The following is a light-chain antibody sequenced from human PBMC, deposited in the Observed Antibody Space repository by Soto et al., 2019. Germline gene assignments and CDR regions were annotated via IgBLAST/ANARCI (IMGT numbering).Light chain of an antibody. Sequence: QSALTQPASVSGSPGQSITISCTGTSSDVGGYNYVSWYQQHPGKAPKLMIYDVSNRPSGVSNRFSGSKSGNTASLTISGLQAEDEADYYCSSYIFFSTLVFGGGTKLTVL. CDR3: SSYIFFSTLV. J-gene: IGLJ3*02. CDR1: SSDVGGYNY. V-gene: IGLV2-14*01. CDR2: DVS.